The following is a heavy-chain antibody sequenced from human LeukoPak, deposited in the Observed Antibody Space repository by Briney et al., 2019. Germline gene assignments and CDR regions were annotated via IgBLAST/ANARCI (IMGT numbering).Heavy chain of an antibody. Sequence: GGSLRLSCAASGLTFSNAWMSWVRQAPGKGLEWVGRIKSKTDGGTTDYAAPVKGRFTISRDDSKNTLYLQMNSLKTEDTAVYYCTTDGDYDILTGYPLDAFDIWGQGTMVTVSS. CDR1: GLTFSNAW. CDR2: IKSKTDGGTT. CDR3: TTDGDYDILTGYPLDAFDI. D-gene: IGHD3-9*01. V-gene: IGHV3-15*01. J-gene: IGHJ3*02.